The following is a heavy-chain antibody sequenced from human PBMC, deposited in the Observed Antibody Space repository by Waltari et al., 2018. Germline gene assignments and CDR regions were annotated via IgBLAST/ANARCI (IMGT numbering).Heavy chain of an antibody. CDR1: RGPFRPYV. Sequence: QVQLVQSGAEVKKPGSAVKVPCKASRGPFRPYVVSWVRQAPGQGLGWMGGLLPIFSKPNYAQKFQGRVTITTNESKSTAYMELSSLRSDDTAVYYCAVRRVTYEYYFDYWGQGTPVTVS. D-gene: IGHD5-12*01. V-gene: IGHV1-69*01. CDR3: AVRRVTYEYYFDY. CDR2: LLPIFSKP. J-gene: IGHJ4*02.